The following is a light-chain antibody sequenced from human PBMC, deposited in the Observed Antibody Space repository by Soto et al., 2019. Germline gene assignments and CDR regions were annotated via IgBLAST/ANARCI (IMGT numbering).Light chain of an antibody. Sequence: EKVMTQSPATLSVSAGERASLSCRASQSVSNSLAWYQQKPGQAPRLLIYDASTRATGIPARFGGSASGTEFTLTISSLQSEDSAVYYCQQYNQWPLTFGGGTKVEIK. CDR2: DAS. CDR1: QSVSNS. V-gene: IGKV3-15*01. J-gene: IGKJ4*01. CDR3: QQYNQWPLT.